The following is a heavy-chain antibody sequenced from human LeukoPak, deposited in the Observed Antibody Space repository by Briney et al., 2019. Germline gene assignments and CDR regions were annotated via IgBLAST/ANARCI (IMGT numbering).Heavy chain of an antibody. CDR3: ARELEGSGSYSWEYYYYGMDV. CDR1: GYTFTSYG. V-gene: IGHV1-18*01. D-gene: IGHD3-10*01. CDR2: ISAYNGNT. Sequence: GAAVKVSCKGSGYTFTSYGVSWVRQAPGQGLEWMGWISAYNGNTNYAQKLQGRVTMTTDTSTSTAYMELRSLRSDDPAVYYCARELEGSGSYSWEYYYYGMDVWGQGTTVTVSS. J-gene: IGHJ6*02.